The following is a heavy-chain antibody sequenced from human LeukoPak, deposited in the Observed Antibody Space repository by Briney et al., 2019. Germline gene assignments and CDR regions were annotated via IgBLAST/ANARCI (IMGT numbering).Heavy chain of an antibody. Sequence: GASVKVSCKASGYTFTSYDIHWVRQATGQGLEWMGWMNPNSGNTGYAQKFQGRVTMTRNTSISTAYMELSSLRSEDTAVYYCARHGTRVGWFDPWGQGTLVTVSS. CDR2: MNPNSGNT. V-gene: IGHV1-8*01. D-gene: IGHD1-14*01. J-gene: IGHJ5*02. CDR3: ARHGTRVGWFDP. CDR1: GYTFTSYD.